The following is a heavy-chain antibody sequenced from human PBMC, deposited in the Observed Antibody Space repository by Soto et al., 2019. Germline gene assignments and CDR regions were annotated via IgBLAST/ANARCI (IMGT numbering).Heavy chain of an antibody. CDR1: GGSISSGGYY. CDR2: IYYSGST. D-gene: IGHD4-4*01. Sequence: SETLSLTCTVSGGSISSGGYYWSWIRQHPGKGLEWIGYIYYSGSTYYNPSLKSRVTISVDTSKNQFSLKLSSVTAADTAVYYCQGIYHDYSNYWDYWGQGTLVTVSS. J-gene: IGHJ4*02. CDR3: QGIYHDYSNYWDY. V-gene: IGHV4-31*03.